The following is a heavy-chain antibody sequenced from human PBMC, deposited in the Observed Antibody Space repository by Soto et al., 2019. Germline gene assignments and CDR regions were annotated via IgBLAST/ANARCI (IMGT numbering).Heavy chain of an antibody. Sequence: SETMSLTCTVSGGYISSGGYYWSWIRQHPGKGLEWIGYIYYSGSTYYNPSLKSRVTISVDTSKNQFSLKLSSVTAADTAVYYCARERSLVIGGFVLDYWGQGTLVTVSS. D-gene: IGHD1-26*01. CDR3: ARERSLVIGGFVLDY. CDR1: GGYISSGGYY. CDR2: IYYSGST. V-gene: IGHV4-31*03. J-gene: IGHJ4*02.